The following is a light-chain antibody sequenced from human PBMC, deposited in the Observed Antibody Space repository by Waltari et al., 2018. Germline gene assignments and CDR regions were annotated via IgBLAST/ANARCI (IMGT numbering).Light chain of an antibody. CDR3: QTGGHGTWV. Sequence: QLVLTQSPSPSASLGASVKRTCTLSSGHSSHGIAWHPQQPEKGPRYLMKVNSDGSHSKGDKIPDRFSGSSSGAEHYLTISSLQSEDEADYYCQTGGHGTWVFGGGTKLTVL. CDR1: SGHSSHG. CDR2: VNSDGSH. V-gene: IGLV4-69*01. J-gene: IGLJ3*02.